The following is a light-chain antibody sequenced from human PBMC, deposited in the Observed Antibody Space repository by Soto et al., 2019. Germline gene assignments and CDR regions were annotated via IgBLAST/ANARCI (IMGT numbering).Light chain of an antibody. Sequence: DIQMTQSPSSLSASVGDRVTITCRASQSISSYLNWYQQKPGKAPKLLIYAASSLQSGVPSRFSGSGSGTDFTLTISSLQPEDFAVYYCQQYNNWPPGPFGQGTKVDIK. V-gene: IGKV1-39*01. CDR1: QSISSY. J-gene: IGKJ1*01. CDR3: QQYNNWPPGP. CDR2: AAS.